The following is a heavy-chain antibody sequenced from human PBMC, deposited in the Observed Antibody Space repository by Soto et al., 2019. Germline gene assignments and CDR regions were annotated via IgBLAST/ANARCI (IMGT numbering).Heavy chain of an antibody. Sequence: QVQLQASGPGLVKPSETLSLTCTVSGGSISSYYWSWIRQPPGKGLEWIGYIYYSGSTNYNPSLKSLVTISVDTSKNQFSLKLSSVTAADTAVYYCAREPMVRGVQLYGMDVGGQGTTVTVSS. J-gene: IGHJ6*02. V-gene: IGHV4-59*01. CDR3: AREPMVRGVQLYGMDV. CDR1: GGSISSYY. D-gene: IGHD3-10*01. CDR2: IYYSGST.